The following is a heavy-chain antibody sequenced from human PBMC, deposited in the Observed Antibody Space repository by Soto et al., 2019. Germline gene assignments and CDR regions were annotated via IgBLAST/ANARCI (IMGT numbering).Heavy chain of an antibody. J-gene: IGHJ4*02. CDR1: GYTFTTYG. CDR2: ISVYNSNT. D-gene: IGHD6-6*01. CDR3: AREGPYGSSVGWADY. V-gene: IGHV1-18*01. Sequence: QVRLVQSGAEVKKPGASVKVSCKASGYTFTTYGISWVRQAPGQGLECMGWISVYNSNTNYEQKRQGRFTMTTDTSTSTAYIELRSLRSDDTAVYYCAREGPYGSSVGWADYWGQGTLVTVS.